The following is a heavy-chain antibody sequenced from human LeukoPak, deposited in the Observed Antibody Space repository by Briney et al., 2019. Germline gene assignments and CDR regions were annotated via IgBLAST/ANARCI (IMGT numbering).Heavy chain of an antibody. D-gene: IGHD2-15*01. J-gene: IGHJ6*02. CDR2: IKQDGSEK. CDR1: GFTFSSYW. Sequence: GGSLRLSCAASGFTFSSYWMSWVRQAPGKGLEWVASIKQDGSEKYYVDSVKGRFTISRDNAKNSLYLQMNSLRAEDTAVYYCARLEDIVVVVAAYYYYGMDVWGQGTTVTVSS. V-gene: IGHV3-7*01. CDR3: ARLEDIVVVVAAYYYYGMDV.